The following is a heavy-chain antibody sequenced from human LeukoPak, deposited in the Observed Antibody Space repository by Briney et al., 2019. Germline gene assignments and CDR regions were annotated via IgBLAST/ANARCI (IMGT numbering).Heavy chain of an antibody. CDR1: GFTLRNAW. J-gene: IGHJ5*02. Sequence: GGSLRLSCAASGFTLRNAWMHWVRQAPGEGLVWVSRIDSDGTTTIYADSVKGRFTISRDNAKNTLYLQMNSLRVEDTAVYYCARDRPHNWFDPWGQGTLVTVSS. CDR3: ARDRPHNWFDP. D-gene: IGHD1-14*01. V-gene: IGHV3-74*01. CDR2: IDSDGTTT.